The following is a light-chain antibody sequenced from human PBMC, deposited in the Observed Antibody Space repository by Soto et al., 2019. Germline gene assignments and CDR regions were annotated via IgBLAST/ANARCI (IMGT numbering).Light chain of an antibody. J-gene: IGKJ4*01. CDR2: DAS. Sequence: AIQLTQSPSSLSASVGDRDTITCRASQGIGSALAWYQQRPGEAPRFLIYDASTLGSGVPLRFSGSGSGTYFTLTISTLQLEDFATYYCQQFNSYPLTFGGGTKVDIK. CDR1: QGIGSA. V-gene: IGKV1-13*02. CDR3: QQFNSYPLT.